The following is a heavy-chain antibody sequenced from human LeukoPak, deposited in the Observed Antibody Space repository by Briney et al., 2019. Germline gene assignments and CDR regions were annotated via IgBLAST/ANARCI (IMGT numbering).Heavy chain of an antibody. CDR2: IYHSGST. CDR3: ARGPVWIAVAPPDY. V-gene: IGHV4-34*01. J-gene: IGHJ4*02. Sequence: SETLSLTCAVYGGSFSGYYWSLIRQPPGKGLEWIGYIYHSGSTYYNPSLKSRVTISVDRSKNQFSLKLSSVTAADTAVYYCARGPVWIAVAPPDYWGQGTLVTVSS. D-gene: IGHD6-19*01. CDR1: GGSFSGYY.